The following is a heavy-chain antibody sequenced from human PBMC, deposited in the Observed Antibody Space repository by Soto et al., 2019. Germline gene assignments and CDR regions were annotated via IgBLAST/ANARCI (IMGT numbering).Heavy chain of an antibody. CDR2: ISGSGGST. CDR1: GFTFSSYA. V-gene: IGHV3-23*01. Sequence: VGSLRLSCAASGFTFSSYAMSWVRQAPGKGLEWVSAISGSGGSTYYADSVKGRFTISRDNSKNTLYLQMNSLRAEDTAVYYCAISGRDYYGSGSYYASYWGQGTLVTVSS. CDR3: AISGRDYYGSGSYYASY. J-gene: IGHJ4*02. D-gene: IGHD3-10*01.